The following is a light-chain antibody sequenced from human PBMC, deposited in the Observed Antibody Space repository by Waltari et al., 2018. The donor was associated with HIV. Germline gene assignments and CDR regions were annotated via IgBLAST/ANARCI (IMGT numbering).Light chain of an antibody. Sequence: QSALTQPRSVSGSPGQSVSISCTGTSSNVGSYNLVSWYQQHPGIAPKLMIYEVSKRPSGVSNRFSGSKSGNTASLTISGLQAEDEADYYCCSYTGTNPFLLFGGGTKLTVL. CDR3: CSYTGTNPFLL. V-gene: IGLV2-23*02. J-gene: IGLJ2*01. CDR2: EVS. CDR1: SSNVGSYNL.